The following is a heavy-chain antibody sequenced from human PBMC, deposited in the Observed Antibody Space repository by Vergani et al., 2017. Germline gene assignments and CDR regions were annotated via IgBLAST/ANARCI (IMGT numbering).Heavy chain of an antibody. Sequence: QVQLQESGPGLVKPSQTLSLTCTVSGGSINSHNYYWSWLRQPAGKGLEWIVRFHTRWSTNYTPSLNSRFTMSEDTSKNQFSLNLTSVTAADTAVYSSARGSCVCGSCCKHLFDYWGQGILVTVSS. J-gene: IGHJ4*02. CDR1: GGSINSHNYY. D-gene: IGHD3-16*01. CDR2: FHTRWST. CDR3: ARGSCVCGSCCKHLFDY. V-gene: IGHV4-61*02.